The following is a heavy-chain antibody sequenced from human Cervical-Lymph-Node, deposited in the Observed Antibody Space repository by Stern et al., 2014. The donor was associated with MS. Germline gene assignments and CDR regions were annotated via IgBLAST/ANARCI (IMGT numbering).Heavy chain of an antibody. CDR1: GGTFSSYS. D-gene: IGHD2-8*02. V-gene: IGHV1-69*09. Sequence: QVQLVQSGTEVKKPGASVRVSCKASGGTFSSYSINWVRQAPGHGLEWMARIIPSLGIPNFAPKFQGRLTITADKSTTTAYMELSGLRSDDTATYFCARSIAGGDYSYYNDMDIWGQGTTVIVSS. CDR2: IIPSLGIP. CDR3: ARSIAGGDYSYYNDMDI. J-gene: IGHJ6*02.